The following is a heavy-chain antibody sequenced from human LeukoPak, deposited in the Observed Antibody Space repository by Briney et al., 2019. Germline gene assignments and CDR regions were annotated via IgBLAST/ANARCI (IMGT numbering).Heavy chain of an antibody. D-gene: IGHD6-6*01. CDR3: ARGGRETKSIAARYNWFDP. CDR2: INHSGST. J-gene: IGHJ5*02. Sequence: SETLSLTCAVYGGSFSGYYWSWIRQPPGKGLEWIGEINHSGSTNYNPSLKSRVTISVDTSKNQFSLKLSSVTAADTAVYYCARGGRETKSIAARYNWFDPWGREPWSPSPQ. CDR1: GGSFSGYY. V-gene: IGHV4-34*01.